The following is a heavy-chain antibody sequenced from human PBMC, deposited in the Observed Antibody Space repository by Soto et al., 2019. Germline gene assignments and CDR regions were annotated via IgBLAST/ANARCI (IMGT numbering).Heavy chain of an antibody. CDR2: IYHSGIT. J-gene: IGHJ1*01. CDR3: ESDLEHFPDGSGQIRYFQH. V-gene: IGHV4-4*02. Sequence: QVQLQESGPGLVKASGTLSLTCAVSGASISSTHWWSWVRQPPGKGLEWIGEIYHSGITDYNPSLMSGVTITIAKASNQSSRKPTPVTAADTALYSCESDLEHFPDGSGQIRYFQHSCQGTLVTVSS. D-gene: IGHD3-22*01. CDR1: GASISSTHW.